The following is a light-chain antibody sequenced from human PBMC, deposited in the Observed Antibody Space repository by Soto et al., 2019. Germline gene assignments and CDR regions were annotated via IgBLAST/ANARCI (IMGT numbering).Light chain of an antibody. V-gene: IGLV2-14*01. Sequence: QSVLTQPASVSGSPGKSITISCTGTSSDVGGYNYVSWYQQHPGKAPKLMIYDVSNRPSGVSNRFSGSKSGNTASLTISGLQAEDEADYYCSSYTSSSPRVVFGGGTKLTLL. CDR1: SSDVGGYNY. J-gene: IGLJ2*01. CDR3: SSYTSSSPRVV. CDR2: DVS.